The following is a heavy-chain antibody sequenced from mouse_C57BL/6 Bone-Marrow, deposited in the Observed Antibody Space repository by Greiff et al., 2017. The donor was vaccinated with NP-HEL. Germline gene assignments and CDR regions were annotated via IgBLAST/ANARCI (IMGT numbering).Heavy chain of an antibody. CDR2: INPNYGTT. CDR3: VAFITTVVSPSYWYFDV. V-gene: IGHV1-39*01. CDR1: GYSFTDYN. J-gene: IGHJ1*03. Sequence: VHVKQSGPELVKPGASVKISCKASGYSFTDYNMNWVKQSNGKSLEWIGVINPNYGTTSYNQKFKGKATLTVDQSSSTAYMQLNSLTSEDSAVYYCVAFITTVVSPSYWYFDVWGTGTTVTVSS. D-gene: IGHD1-1*01.